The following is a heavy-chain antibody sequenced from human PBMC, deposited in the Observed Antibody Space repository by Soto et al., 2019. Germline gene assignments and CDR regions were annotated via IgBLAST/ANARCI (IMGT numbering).Heavy chain of an antibody. CDR1: GFTFSDYY. CDR2: LSSSSSYT. V-gene: IGHV3-11*06. Sequence: GGSLRLSCAASGFTFSDYYMSWIRQAPGKGPGWVSSLSSSSSYTNYADSVKGRFTISRDNAKNSLYLQMNSLGAEDTSVYYCARDLMVQGVIRYFDYWGQGTLVTVSS. J-gene: IGHJ4*02. D-gene: IGHD3-10*01. CDR3: ARDLMVQGVIRYFDY.